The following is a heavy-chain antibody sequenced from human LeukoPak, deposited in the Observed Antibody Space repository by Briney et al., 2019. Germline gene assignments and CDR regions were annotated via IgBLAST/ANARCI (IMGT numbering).Heavy chain of an antibody. J-gene: IGHJ4*02. D-gene: IGHD3-22*01. V-gene: IGHV4-59*01. Sequence: SETLSLTCTVSGGSISSYYWSWIRQPPGQGLEGIGYIYYSGSTNYNPSLTRRVTISVDTSKNQFSLKLSSVTAADTAVYYCAGTTYYYDSSGYYPGYWGQGTLVTVSS. CDR1: GGSISSYY. CDR3: AGTTYYYDSSGYYPGY. CDR2: IYYSGST.